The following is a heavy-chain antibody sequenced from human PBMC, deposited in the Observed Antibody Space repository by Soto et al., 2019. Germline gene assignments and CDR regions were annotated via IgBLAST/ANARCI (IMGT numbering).Heavy chain of an antibody. CDR1: GYSFTSYW. CDR3: ARGRTTVTIGAPYNWFDP. CDR2: IYPGDSDT. J-gene: IGHJ5*02. Sequence: GESLKISCKGSGYSFTSYWIGWVRQMPGKGLEWMGIIYPGDSDTRYSPSFQGQVTISADKSISTAYLQWSSLKASDTAMYYCARGRTTVTIGAPYNWFDPWGQGTLVTVSS. V-gene: IGHV5-51*01. D-gene: IGHD4-4*01.